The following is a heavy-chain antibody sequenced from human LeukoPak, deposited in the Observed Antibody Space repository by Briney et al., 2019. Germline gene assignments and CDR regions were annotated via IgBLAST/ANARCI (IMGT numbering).Heavy chain of an antibody. Sequence: GSLRLSCAASGFTFTCCWMSWVRQTPGKGLEWIGYIYYSGSTNYNPSLKSRVTISVDTSKNQFSLKLSSATAADTAVYYCARRYDSSGYYNQGVFDYWGQGTLVTVSS. CDR2: IYYSGST. J-gene: IGHJ4*02. CDR1: GFTFTCCW. CDR3: ARRYDSSGYYNQGVFDY. D-gene: IGHD3-22*01. V-gene: IGHV4-59*08.